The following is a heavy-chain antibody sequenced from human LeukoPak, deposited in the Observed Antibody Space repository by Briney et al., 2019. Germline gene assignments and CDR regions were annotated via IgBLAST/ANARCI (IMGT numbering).Heavy chain of an antibody. V-gene: IGHV4-34*01. CDR3: ARESYSSSWYYDY. J-gene: IGHJ4*02. CDR1: GGSFSGYY. Sequence: SETLSLTCAVYGGSFSGYYWSWIRPPPGKGLEWIGEINHSGSTNYNPSLKSRVTISVDTSKNQFSLKLSSVTAADTAVYYCARESYSSSWYYDYWGQGTLVTVSS. CDR2: INHSGST. D-gene: IGHD6-13*01.